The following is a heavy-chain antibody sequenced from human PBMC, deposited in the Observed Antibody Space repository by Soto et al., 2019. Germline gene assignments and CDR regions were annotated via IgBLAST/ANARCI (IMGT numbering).Heavy chain of an antibody. CDR2: INPNSGGT. J-gene: IGHJ4*02. D-gene: IGHD3-22*01. CDR1: GYTFTGYY. V-gene: IGHV1-2*04. CDR3: ARGLAYYYDSSGYYRGFDY. Sequence: ASVKVSCKASGYTFTGYYMHWVRQAPGQGLEWMGWINPNSGGTNYAQKFQGWVTMTRDTSISTAYMELSRLRSDDTAVYYRARGLAYYYDSSGYYRGFDYWGQGTLVTVSS.